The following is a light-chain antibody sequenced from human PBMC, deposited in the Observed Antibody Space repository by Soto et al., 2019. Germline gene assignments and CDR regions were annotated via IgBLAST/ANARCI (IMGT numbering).Light chain of an antibody. Sequence: EIVMTQSPTTLSVSPGERATLSCRASQSVSSSYLAWYQQKPGQAPRLLIYGASSRATGIPARFSGSGSGTDFTLTISSLETEDFAFYYCQQRSSWITFGQGTRLEIK. CDR1: QSVSSSY. J-gene: IGKJ5*01. CDR3: QQRSSWIT. CDR2: GAS. V-gene: IGKV3D-20*02.